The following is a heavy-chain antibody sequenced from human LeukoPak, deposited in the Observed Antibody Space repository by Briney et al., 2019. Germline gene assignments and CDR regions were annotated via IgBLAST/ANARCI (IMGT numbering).Heavy chain of an antibody. CDR2: ISGSGDST. CDR1: GFTFRFSA. D-gene: IGHD1-7*01. J-gene: IGHJ4*02. Sequence: GGSLRLSCAASGFTFRFSAMSWVRQAPGKGLEWVSGISGSGDSTYYADSVKGRFTISRDNSKNTLYLQMNSLRAEDTAVYYCARAGNLEYNFDYWGQGTLVTVSS. CDR3: ARAGNLEYNFDY. V-gene: IGHV3-23*01.